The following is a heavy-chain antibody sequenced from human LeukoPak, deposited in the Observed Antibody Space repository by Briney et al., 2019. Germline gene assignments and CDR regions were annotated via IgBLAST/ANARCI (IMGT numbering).Heavy chain of an antibody. CDR3: ARVREQLVPYYYYGMDV. CDR2: ISAYNGNT. CDR1: GYAFTSYG. J-gene: IGHJ6*02. Sequence: ASVKVSCKASGYAFTSYGISWVRQAPGQGLEWMGWISAYNGNTNYAQKLQGRVTMTTDTSTSTAYMELRSLRSDDTAVCYCARVREQLVPYYYYGMDVWGQGTTVTVSS. V-gene: IGHV1-18*01. D-gene: IGHD6-13*01.